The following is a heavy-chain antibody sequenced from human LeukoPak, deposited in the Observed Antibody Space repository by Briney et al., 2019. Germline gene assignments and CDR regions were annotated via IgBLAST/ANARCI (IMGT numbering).Heavy chain of an antibody. V-gene: IGHV1-3*01. D-gene: IGHD1-1*01. CDR1: GYTFTSYA. CDR2: INAGNGNT. Sequence: ASVKVSCKASGYTFTSYAMHWVRQAPGQRLEWMGWINAGNGNTKYSQKFQGRVTITRDTSASTAYMELSSLRSEDTAVYYCAIRRATGTTFDYWGQGTLVTVSS. J-gene: IGHJ4*02. CDR3: AIRRATGTTFDY.